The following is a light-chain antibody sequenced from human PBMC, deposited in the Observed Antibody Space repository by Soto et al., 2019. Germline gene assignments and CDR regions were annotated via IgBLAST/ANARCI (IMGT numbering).Light chain of an antibody. J-gene: IGKJ4*01. CDR1: QSLLYSNGYIY. CDR3: MQSRQIPRT. Sequence: DVVLTQSPLSLPVTPGEPASISCRSSQSLLYSNGYIYLDWYVQKPGQSPQLLIFLGSNRASGVXDXXSGSVSGTYFTLSISRVEADDVGVYYCMQSRQIPRTFGGGTKVEIK. V-gene: IGKV2-28*01. CDR2: LGS.